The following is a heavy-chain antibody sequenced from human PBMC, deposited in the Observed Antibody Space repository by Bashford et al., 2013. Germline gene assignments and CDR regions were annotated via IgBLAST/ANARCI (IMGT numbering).Heavy chain of an antibody. CDR2: IYYSGST. CDR1: GGSISSYY. CDR3: ARDGLDYYDSSGYTRYFDY. D-gene: IGHD3-22*01. Sequence: SETLSLTCTVSGGSISSYYWNWIRQPPGKGLEWIGYIYYSGSTNYNPSLKSRVTISVDTSKNQFSLKLSSVTAADTAVYYCARDGLDYYDSSGYTRYFDYWGQEPWXPSPQ. V-gene: IGHV4-59*01. J-gene: IGHJ4*01.